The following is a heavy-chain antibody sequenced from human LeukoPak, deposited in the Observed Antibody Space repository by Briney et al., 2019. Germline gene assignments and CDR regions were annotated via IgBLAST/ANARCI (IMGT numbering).Heavy chain of an antibody. D-gene: IGHD3-10*01. CDR3: ARDPLGYYFDY. V-gene: IGHV3-30*03. CDR2: ISYDGSNK. CDR1: GFTFSSYG. Sequence: QTGGSLRLSCAASGFTFSSYGMHWVRQAPGKGLEWVAVISYDGSNKYYADSVKGRFTISRDNSKNTLYLQMNSLRAEDTAVYYCARDPLGYYFDYWGQGTLVTVSS. J-gene: IGHJ4*02.